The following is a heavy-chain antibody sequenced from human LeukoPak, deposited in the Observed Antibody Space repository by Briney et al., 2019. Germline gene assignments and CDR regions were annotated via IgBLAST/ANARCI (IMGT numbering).Heavy chain of an antibody. Sequence: PGGSLRLSCAGSGFTFRCYGMHWFRQTPGKGLEWVAVIAYDGSRAFYADSVKGRFTISRDNSKNTMSVQMDDLRAEDTAVYYCTRYNNDHFDYWGQGTLVTVSS. CDR1: GFTFRCYG. CDR3: TRYNNDHFDY. J-gene: IGHJ4*02. CDR2: IAYDGSRA. V-gene: IGHV3-33*01. D-gene: IGHD1-14*01.